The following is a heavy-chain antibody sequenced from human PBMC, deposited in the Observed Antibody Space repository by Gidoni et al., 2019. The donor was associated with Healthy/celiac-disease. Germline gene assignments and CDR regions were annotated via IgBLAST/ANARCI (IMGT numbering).Heavy chain of an antibody. Sequence: QVQLQESGPGLVKPSETLSLTCTVSGGSISSHYWNWIRQPPGKGLEWIGYIYYSGITNYNPSLKSRVTISVDTSKNQFSLKLSSVTAADTAVYYCASLSGITRDWFDPWGQGTLVTVSS. J-gene: IGHJ5*02. CDR3: ASLSGITRDWFDP. D-gene: IGHD3-10*01. V-gene: IGHV4-59*11. CDR1: GGSISSHY. CDR2: IYYSGIT.